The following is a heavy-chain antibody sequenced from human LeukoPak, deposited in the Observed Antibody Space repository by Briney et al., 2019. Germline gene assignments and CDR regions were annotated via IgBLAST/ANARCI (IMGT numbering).Heavy chain of an antibody. Sequence: SVKVSCKASGGTFSSYAISWVRQAPGQGLEWMGRIIPILGIANYAQKFQGRVTITADKSTSTAYMELSSLRSEDTAVYYCARVATVGGMNGYWGQGTLVTVSS. CDR1: GGTFSSYA. V-gene: IGHV1-69*04. J-gene: IGHJ4*02. CDR2: IIPILGIA. CDR3: ARVATVGGMNGY. D-gene: IGHD3-16*01.